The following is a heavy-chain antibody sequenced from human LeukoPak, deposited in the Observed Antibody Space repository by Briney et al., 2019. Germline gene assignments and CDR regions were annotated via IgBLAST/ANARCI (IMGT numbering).Heavy chain of an antibody. V-gene: IGHV3-49*04. D-gene: IGHD3-16*01. CDR1: GFTFGDYA. Sequence: PGGSLRVSCAASGFTFGDYAMSWVRQAPGKGLEWVGFIRTEAYDGATDYGASVKGRFTISRDDSKNIAYLQMNSLNTEDTAVYYCTRTFGYYYFYMDVWGKGTTVIVSS. CDR3: TRTFGYYYFYMDV. CDR2: IRTEAYDGAT. J-gene: IGHJ6*03.